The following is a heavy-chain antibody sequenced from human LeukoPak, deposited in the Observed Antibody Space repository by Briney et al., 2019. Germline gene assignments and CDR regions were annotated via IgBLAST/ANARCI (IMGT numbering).Heavy chain of an antibody. Sequence: GGSLRLSCAASGFTFSSYSMNWVRQAPGKGLEWVSSISSSSSYIYYADSVKGRFTISRDNAKNSLYLQMNSLRAEDTAVYYCARTGGTYDFWSGYNYYYYMDVWGKGTTVTVSS. J-gene: IGHJ6*03. CDR2: ISSSSSYI. V-gene: IGHV3-21*01. CDR1: GFTFSSYS. CDR3: ARTGGTYDFWSGYNYYYYMDV. D-gene: IGHD3-3*01.